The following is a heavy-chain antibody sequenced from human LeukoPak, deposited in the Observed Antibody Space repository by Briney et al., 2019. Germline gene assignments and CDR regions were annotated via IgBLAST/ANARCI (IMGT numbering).Heavy chain of an antibody. Sequence: ASVKVSCKASGYTFTGYYMHWVRQAPGQGLEWMGWINPNSGGTNYAQKFQGWVTMTRDTSISTAYVELSRLRSDDTAVYYCARGTVPYYYYGMDVWGQGTTVTVSS. CDR1: GYTFTGYY. V-gene: IGHV1-2*04. J-gene: IGHJ6*02. CDR3: ARGTVPYYYYGMDV. CDR2: INPNSGGT. D-gene: IGHD4-17*01.